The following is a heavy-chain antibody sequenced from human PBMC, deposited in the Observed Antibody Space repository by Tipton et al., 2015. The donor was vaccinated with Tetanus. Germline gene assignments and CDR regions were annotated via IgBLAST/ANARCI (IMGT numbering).Heavy chain of an antibody. D-gene: IGHD3-16*01. CDR3: ARWGPGVTTWGFDF. CDR1: GGSIRGHF. V-gene: IGHV4-4*07. CDR2: LHSSGDT. J-gene: IGHJ4*02. Sequence: GLVKPSETLSLTCTVSGGSIRGHFWSWIRQPAGKGLEWIGRLHSSGDTTYNPSLKSRVTMSVDTSKNQFSLRLSSVTAADTALYFCARWGPGVTTWGFDFWGQGTLVTVSS.